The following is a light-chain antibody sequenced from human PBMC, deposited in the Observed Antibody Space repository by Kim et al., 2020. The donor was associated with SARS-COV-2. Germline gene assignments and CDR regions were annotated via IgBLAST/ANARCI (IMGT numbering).Light chain of an antibody. Sequence: SYELTQPPSVSVFPGQTASITCSGDKLGDKYACWYQQKPGQSPVLVIYQHNKRPSGIPERFSGSNSGNTATLTISGTQAMDEADYYCQAWDSSTVVFAGG. CDR1: KLGDKY. CDR3: QAWDSSTVV. J-gene: IGLJ2*01. V-gene: IGLV3-1*01. CDR2: QHN.